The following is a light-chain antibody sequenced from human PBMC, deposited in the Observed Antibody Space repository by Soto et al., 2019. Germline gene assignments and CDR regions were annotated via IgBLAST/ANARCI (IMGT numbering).Light chain of an antibody. CDR3: QQRYNWPPLT. CDR2: EAS. CDR1: QSVGIH. Sequence: EVVLTQSPGTLSLSPGERATLSCRASQSVGIHLAWYQQKPCRAPRLLIYEASNRATGIPARFSGSGSGTVFVLTISSLPPEYFEVYYCQQRYNWPPLTYGGGPKVEIK. J-gene: IGKJ4*01. V-gene: IGKV3-11*01.